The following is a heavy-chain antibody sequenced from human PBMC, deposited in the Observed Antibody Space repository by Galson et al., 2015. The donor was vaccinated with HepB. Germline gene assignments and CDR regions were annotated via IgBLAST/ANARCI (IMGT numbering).Heavy chain of an antibody. V-gene: IGHV3-30*04. Sequence: SLRLSCADSGFTFSSYAMYWVRQAPGKRLEWVAVISYDGSNKYYADSVKGRFTISRDNSKNTLYLQMNSLRAEDTAVYYCARALLTGTTERFDYWGQGTLVTVSS. D-gene: IGHD1-20*01. CDR1: GFTFSSYA. J-gene: IGHJ4*02. CDR2: ISYDGSNK. CDR3: ARALLTGTTERFDY.